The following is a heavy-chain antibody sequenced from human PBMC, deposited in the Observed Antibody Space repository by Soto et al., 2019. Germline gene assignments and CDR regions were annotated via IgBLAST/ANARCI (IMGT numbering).Heavy chain of an antibody. CDR2: ISGSGGST. J-gene: IGHJ4*02. CDR1: GFTFSSYA. CDR3: AKGSAVAGTGFDY. V-gene: IGHV3-23*01. Sequence: EVQLLESGGGLVQPGGSLRLSCAASGFTFSSYAMSWVRQAPGKGLEWVSAISGSGGSTYYADSVKGRFTISRDNSKNTLYLQMNTLRADDTAVYYCAKGSAVAGTGFDYWGQGTLVTVSS. D-gene: IGHD6-19*01.